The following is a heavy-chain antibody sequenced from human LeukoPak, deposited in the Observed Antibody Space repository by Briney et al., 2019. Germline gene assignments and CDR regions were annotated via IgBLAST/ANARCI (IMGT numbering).Heavy chain of an antibody. D-gene: IGHD1-26*01. J-gene: IGHJ4*02. CDR2: ISGSGGST. Sequence: GGSLRLSCAASGFTFSSYAMSWARQAPGKGLEWVSGISGSGGSTYYADSVKGRFTISRDDSKNTLYLQVNSLRAEDTAVYYCAKDRRLRVTQWDAFDYWGQGTLVTVSS. V-gene: IGHV3-23*01. CDR3: AKDRRLRVTQWDAFDY. CDR1: GFTFSSYA.